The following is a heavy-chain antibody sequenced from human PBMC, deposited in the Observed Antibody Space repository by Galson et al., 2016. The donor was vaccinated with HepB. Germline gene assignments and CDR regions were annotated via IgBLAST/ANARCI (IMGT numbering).Heavy chain of an antibody. Sequence: QSGAEVKKPGESLKISCKGSGYSFTNYRIGWVRQMPGKGLEWMGMIHPDDSDTKYSPSFQAPVPMSADKSISTAYLQWSSLKASDTAMYYCARFSGSGWGSFDYWGQGTLVTVSS. J-gene: IGHJ4*02. CDR2: IHPDDSDT. V-gene: IGHV5-51*01. CDR3: ARFSGSGWGSFDY. CDR1: GYSFTNYR. D-gene: IGHD6-19*01.